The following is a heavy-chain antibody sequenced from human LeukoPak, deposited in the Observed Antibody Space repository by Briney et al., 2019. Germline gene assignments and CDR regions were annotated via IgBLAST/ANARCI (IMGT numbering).Heavy chain of an antibody. CDR3: AARGYCSSTSCLLEY. D-gene: IGHD2-2*01. CDR1: GFTFSSYW. V-gene: IGHV3-74*01. J-gene: IGHJ4*02. Sequence: GGSLRLSCAASGFTFSSYWMHWVRQAPGKGLVWVSHINSDGSSTSYADSVKGRFTISRHNAKNTLYLQMNSLRAEDTAVYYCAARGYCSSTSCLLEYGGQGTLVTVSS. CDR2: INSDGSST.